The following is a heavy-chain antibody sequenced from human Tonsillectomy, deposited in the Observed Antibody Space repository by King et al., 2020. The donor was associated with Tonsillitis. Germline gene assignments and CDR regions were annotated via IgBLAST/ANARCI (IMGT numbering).Heavy chain of an antibody. D-gene: IGHD5-12*01. J-gene: IGHJ3*02. Sequence: DVQLVESGGGLVKPGGSLRLSCAASGFNFNDYTMNWVRQAPGKGLEWVSCISSSGNYIHYADSLKGRFTISRDNAKNSLYLQMNSLRAEDTAVYYCARESFSDVDSIAWDGFDIWGQGTMVTVSA. CDR2: ISSSGNYI. V-gene: IGHV3-21*06. CDR1: GFNFNDYT. CDR3: ARESFSDVDSIAWDGFDI.